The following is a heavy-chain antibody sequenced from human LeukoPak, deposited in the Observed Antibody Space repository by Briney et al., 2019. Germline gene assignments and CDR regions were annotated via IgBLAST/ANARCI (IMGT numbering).Heavy chain of an antibody. CDR3: ARRTASGRLHFDY. J-gene: IGHJ4*02. CDR1: AYTISSSAKY. V-gene: IGHV4-39*01. D-gene: IGHD3-10*01. CDR2: VYYSGTA. Sequence: AGTLSLTCNVSAYTISSSAKYWAWMRQPPGKGLEGIGDVYYSGTAYYNPALKTRLTITAGTSKDQFSKSLSSVTVADTAVYYCARRTASGRLHFDYWGQGFLVTVSS.